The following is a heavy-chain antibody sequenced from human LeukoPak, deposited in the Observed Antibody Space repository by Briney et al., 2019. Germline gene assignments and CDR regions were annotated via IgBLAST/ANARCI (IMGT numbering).Heavy chain of an antibody. J-gene: IGHJ4*02. V-gene: IGHV3-53*01. CDR1: GFTVSTNY. Sequence: GGSLRLSCAASGFTVSTNYMSWVRQAPGMGLEWVSIIYDVRSTYYADSVRGRFTISRDNSKNTVYLQMNSLRAEDTAVYYCARDLSGSSREAGDYWGRGALVTVSA. CDR2: IYDVRST. D-gene: IGHD3-10*01. CDR3: ARDLSGSSREAGDY.